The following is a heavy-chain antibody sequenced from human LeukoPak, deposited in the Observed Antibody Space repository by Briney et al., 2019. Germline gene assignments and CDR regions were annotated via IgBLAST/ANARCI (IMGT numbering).Heavy chain of an antibody. CDR1: GGSISSYY. CDR3: ARDGNYYDSSGYYYSVGYFDY. Sequence: SETLSLTCTVSGGSISSYYWSWIRQPPGKGLEWIGYIYYSGSTNYNPSLKSRVTISVDTSKNQFSLKLSSVTAADTAVYYCARDGNYYDSSGYYYSVGYFDYWGQGTLVTVSS. J-gene: IGHJ4*02. CDR2: IYYSGST. D-gene: IGHD3-22*01. V-gene: IGHV4-59*01.